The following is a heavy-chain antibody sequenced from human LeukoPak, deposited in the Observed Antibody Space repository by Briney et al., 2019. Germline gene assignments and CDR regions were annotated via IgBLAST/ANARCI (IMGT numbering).Heavy chain of an antibody. CDR2: IYSDGTST. V-gene: IGHV3-74*01. CDR1: GFTFSSYW. Sequence: GGSLRLSCAASGFTFSSYWMHWVRQAPGKGLVWVSRIYSDGTSTSYADSVKGRFTISRDNAENTLYLQMNSLRAEDTAVYYCARVGTSDWYVGYYFDYWGQGTLVTVSS. J-gene: IGHJ4*02. D-gene: IGHD6-19*01. CDR3: ARVGTSDWYVGYYFDY.